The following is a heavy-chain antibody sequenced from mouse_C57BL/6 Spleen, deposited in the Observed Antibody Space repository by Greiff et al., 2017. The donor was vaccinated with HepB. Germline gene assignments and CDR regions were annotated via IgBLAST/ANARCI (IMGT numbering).Heavy chain of an antibody. CDR1: GYTFTSYW. CDR2: IDPSDSYT. D-gene: IGHD1-1*01. CDR3: ARRYYYGSSRYFDY. Sequence: QVQLQQPGAELVMPGASVKLSCKASGYTFTSYWMHWVKQRPGQGLEWIGEIDPSDSYTNYNQKFKGKSTLTVDKSSSTAYMQLSSLTSEDSAVYYCARRYYYGSSRYFDYWGQGTTLTVSS. J-gene: IGHJ2*01. V-gene: IGHV1-69*01.